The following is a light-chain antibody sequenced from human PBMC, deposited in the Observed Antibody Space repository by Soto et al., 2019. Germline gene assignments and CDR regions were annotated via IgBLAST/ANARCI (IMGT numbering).Light chain of an antibody. CDR1: QSISSW. CDR3: QQYKSYPLT. V-gene: IGKV1-5*03. Sequence: DIQMTQSPSTLSASVGDRVTITCRASQSISSWLAWYQQKPGKAPNLLIYKASTLESGVPSRFSGSGSGTAFTLTISSVQPDDFATYYCQQYKSYPLTVGGGTKVDIK. CDR2: KAS. J-gene: IGKJ4*01.